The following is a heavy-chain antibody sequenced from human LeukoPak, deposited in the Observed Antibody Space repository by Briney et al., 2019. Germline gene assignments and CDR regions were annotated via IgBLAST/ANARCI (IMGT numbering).Heavy chain of an antibody. CDR3: AKGGGGEGELGGAENY. V-gene: IGHV3-33*03. D-gene: IGHD1-26*01. Sequence: GGSLRLSCAASGFTFSSYGMHWVRQAPGKGLEWVAVIWYDGSNKYYADSVKGRFTISRDNAKNSLYLQMNSLRAEDTALYYCAKGGGGEGELGGAENYWGQGTRVTVSS. J-gene: IGHJ4*02. CDR1: GFTFSSYG. CDR2: IWYDGSNK.